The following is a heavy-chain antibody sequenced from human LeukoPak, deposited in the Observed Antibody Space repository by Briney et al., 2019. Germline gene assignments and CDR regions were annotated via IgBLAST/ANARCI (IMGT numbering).Heavy chain of an antibody. V-gene: IGHV4-59*08. Sequence: SETLSLTCTVSGGSISSYYWSWIRQPPGKGLEWIGYIYYSGSTNYNPSLKSRVTISVDTSKNQFSLKLSSVTAADTAVYYCARQYCSGGSRYSLSYYYMDVWGKGTTVTVSS. CDR3: ARQYCSGGSRYSLSYYYMDV. D-gene: IGHD2-15*01. CDR1: GGSISSYY. CDR2: IYYSGST. J-gene: IGHJ6*03.